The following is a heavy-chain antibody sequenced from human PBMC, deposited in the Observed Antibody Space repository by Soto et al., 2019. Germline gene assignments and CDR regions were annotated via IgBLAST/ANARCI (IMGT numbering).Heavy chain of an antibody. D-gene: IGHD2-15*01. J-gene: IGHJ4*02. V-gene: IGHV1-18*01. Sequence: QVPLVQSGAEVKKPGASVKVSCKASGYTFISYGISWLRQAPGQGLEWMGWISAYNVDTNYAQNFQGRVTMTTDTSTSTAYMELRSLRSDDTAVYYCGRGPYCSGSTCYSQFYDYWGQGTLVTVSS. CDR3: GRGPYCSGSTCYSQFYDY. CDR2: ISAYNVDT. CDR1: GYTFISYG.